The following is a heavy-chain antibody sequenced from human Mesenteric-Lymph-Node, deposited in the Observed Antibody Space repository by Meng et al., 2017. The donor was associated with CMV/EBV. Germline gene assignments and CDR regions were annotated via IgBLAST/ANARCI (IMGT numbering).Heavy chain of an antibody. CDR1: GGSFSGFY. J-gene: IGHJ4*02. CDR3: ARPDYINYYFEF. CDR2: INHSGRT. D-gene: IGHD4-11*01. Sequence: TGAVYGGSFSGFYWSWIRQPPGKGLEWIGEINHSGRTNSNPSLKSRVTISVDTSKNQFALKLNSVTAADTAVYYCARPDYINYYFEFWGQGTLVTVSS. V-gene: IGHV4-34*01.